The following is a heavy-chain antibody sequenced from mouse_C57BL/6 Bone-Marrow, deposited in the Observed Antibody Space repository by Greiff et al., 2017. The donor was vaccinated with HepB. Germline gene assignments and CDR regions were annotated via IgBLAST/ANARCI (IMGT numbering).Heavy chain of an antibody. Sequence: QVQLKQPGAELVRPGTSVKLSCKASGYTFTSYWMHWVKQRPGQGLEWIGVIDPSDSYTNYNQKFKGKATLTVDTSSSTAYMQLSSLTSEDSAVYYCARGGLYRPDYWGQGTTLTVSS. CDR2: IDPSDSYT. J-gene: IGHJ2*01. V-gene: IGHV1-59*01. CDR3: ARGGLYRPDY. CDR1: GYTFTSYW. D-gene: IGHD6-2*01.